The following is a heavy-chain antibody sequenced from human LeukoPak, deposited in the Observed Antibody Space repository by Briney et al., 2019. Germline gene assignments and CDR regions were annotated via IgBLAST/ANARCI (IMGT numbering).Heavy chain of an antibody. V-gene: IGHV3-21*01. CDR1: GFTFSSYS. CDR3: ARERSLTYYDILTGYHNNGMDV. D-gene: IGHD3-9*01. CDR2: ISSSSSYI. J-gene: IGHJ6*02. Sequence: GGSLRLSCAASGFTFSSYSMNWVRQAPGKGLEWVSSISSSSSYIYYADSVKGRFTISRDNAKKSLYLQMNSLRAEDTAVYYCARERSLTYYDILTGYHNNGMDVWGQGTTVTVSS.